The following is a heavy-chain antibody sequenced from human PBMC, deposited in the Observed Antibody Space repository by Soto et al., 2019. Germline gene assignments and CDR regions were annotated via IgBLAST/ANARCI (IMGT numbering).Heavy chain of an antibody. Sequence: GGSLRLSCAASGFNFNIYAMSWVRQAPGRGLECVSGISGNGGVAYYAESVKGRFTISRDNSKKTLNLQMNGLRAEDTAVFFCARDDARYDVLTAFYFDQWGQGTPVTVSS. CDR1: GFNFNIYA. CDR3: ARDDARYDVLTAFYFDQ. CDR2: ISGNGGVA. D-gene: IGHD3-9*01. J-gene: IGHJ4*02. V-gene: IGHV3-23*01.